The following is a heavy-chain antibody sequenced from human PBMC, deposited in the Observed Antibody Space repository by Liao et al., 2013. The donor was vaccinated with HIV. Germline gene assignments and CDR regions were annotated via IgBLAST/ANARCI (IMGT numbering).Heavy chain of an antibody. Sequence: QVQLQESGPGLVKPSETLSLTCTVSGDSIRSHYWSWIRQAPGKGLEWIGDINQSGMTNYSPSLASRLTLSVDTSKKQFSLNLRSVTAADTAVYYCARGRRPWELFSENYYMDVWGSGTAVTVSS. J-gene: IGHJ6*03. V-gene: IGHV4-59*11. CDR1: GDSIRSHY. D-gene: IGHD1-26*01. CDR3: ARGRRPWELFSENYYMDV. CDR2: INQSGMT.